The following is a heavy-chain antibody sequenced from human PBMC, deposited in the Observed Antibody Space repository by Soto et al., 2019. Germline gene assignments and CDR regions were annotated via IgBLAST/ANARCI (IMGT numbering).Heavy chain of an antibody. D-gene: IGHD2-15*01. Sequence: QVQLQESGPGLVKPSQTLSLTCTVSGGSISGGDFYWSWIRQPPGKGLEWIGYIYYSGSTYYNPSLKTRLTISVDTSKNQFSLKLSSVTAADTAVYYCARVLRYGPNDFWGHGTLVTVSS. CDR2: IYYSGST. V-gene: IGHV4-30-4*01. CDR1: GGSISGGDFY. CDR3: ARVLRYGPNDF. J-gene: IGHJ4*01.